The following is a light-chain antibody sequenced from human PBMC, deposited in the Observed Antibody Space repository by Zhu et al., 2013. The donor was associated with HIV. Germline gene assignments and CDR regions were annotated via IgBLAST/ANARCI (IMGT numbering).Light chain of an antibody. V-gene: IGKV1-6*01. CDR2: AAS. CDR1: QGIRND. J-gene: IGKJ2*02. Sequence: IQMTQFPSTLSASVGDRVTITCRASQGIRNDLGWYQQKPGKAPKLLIYAASTLQSGVPSRFSGSGSGADFTLTISSLQPEDFATYYCLQDYNYPRTFGQGTKLEVK. CDR3: LQDYNYPRT.